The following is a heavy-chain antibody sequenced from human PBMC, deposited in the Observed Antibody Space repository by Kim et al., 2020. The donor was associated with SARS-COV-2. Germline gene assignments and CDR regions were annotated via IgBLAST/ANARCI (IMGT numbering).Heavy chain of an antibody. CDR1: GFTLSSYW. J-gene: IGHJ4*02. Sequence: GGSLRLSCAASGFTLSSYWMSWVRQAPGKGLEWVANIRQDGNEKYYVDSVKGRFTISRDNTKSSLYLQMNSLRAEDTAVYYCARLSERQVDDSCGQGNLVTASS. CDR3: ARLSERQVDDS. D-gene: IGHD2-15*01. V-gene: IGHV3-7*01. CDR2: IRQDGNEK.